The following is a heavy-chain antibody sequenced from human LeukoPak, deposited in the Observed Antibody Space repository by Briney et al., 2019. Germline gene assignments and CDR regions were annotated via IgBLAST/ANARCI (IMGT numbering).Heavy chain of an antibody. CDR3: AKDVNDFWSGYYTDV. CDR2: ISWNSGSI. CDR1: GFTFDDYA. V-gene: IGHV3-9*01. Sequence: GGSLRLSCAASGFTFDDYAMHWVRHAPGKGLEWVSGISWNSGSIGYADSVKGRFTISRDNAKNSLYLQMNSLRAEDTALYYCAKDVNDFWSGYYTDVWGKGTTVTVSS. J-gene: IGHJ6*04. D-gene: IGHD3-3*01.